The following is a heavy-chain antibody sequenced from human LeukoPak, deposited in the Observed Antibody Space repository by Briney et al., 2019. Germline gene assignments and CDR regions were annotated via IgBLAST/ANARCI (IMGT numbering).Heavy chain of an antibody. CDR2: INSDGSST. CDR1: GFTFSSYR. V-gene: IGHV3-74*01. J-gene: IGHJ5*02. Sequence: GGSLRLSCAASGFTFSSYRMYWVRQAPGKGLVWVSRINSDGSSTTYADSVKGRFTISRDNAKNTLYLEMNSLRAEDTAVYYCAGSNSGYGPRFDPWGQGTLVTVSS. D-gene: IGHD5-12*01. CDR3: AGSNSGYGPRFDP.